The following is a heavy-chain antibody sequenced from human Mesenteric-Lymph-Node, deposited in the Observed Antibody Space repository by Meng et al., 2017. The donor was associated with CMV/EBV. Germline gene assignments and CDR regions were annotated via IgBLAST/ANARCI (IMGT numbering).Heavy chain of an antibody. CDR1: GFTFSSYG. V-gene: IGHV3-30*02. J-gene: IGHJ3*01. Sequence: GESLKISCAASGFTFSSYGMHWVRQAPGKGLEWVAFIRFDGDNKYYADPVKGRFTISRDNSKNTLYLQMNSLRPEDTAVYYCAKGDKVATITHVWGQGTMVTVSS. D-gene: IGHD5-12*01. CDR3: AKGDKVATITHV. CDR2: IRFDGDNK.